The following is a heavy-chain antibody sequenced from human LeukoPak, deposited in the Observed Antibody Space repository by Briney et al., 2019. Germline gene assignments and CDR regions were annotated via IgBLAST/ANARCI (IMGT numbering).Heavy chain of an antibody. CDR1: GGSISSDNYY. J-gene: IGHJ6*03. CDR3: ASSPGILGMTYYYYYYMDV. D-gene: IGHD2-15*01. V-gene: IGHV4-30-2*01. Sequence: PSETLSLTCTVSGGSISSDNYYWSWIRQPPGKGLEWIGYIYHSGTTFYNPSLKSRVTITVDRSTNEFSLKLSSVTAADTAVYYCASSPGILGMTYYYYYYMDVWGKGTTVTVSS. CDR2: IYHSGTT.